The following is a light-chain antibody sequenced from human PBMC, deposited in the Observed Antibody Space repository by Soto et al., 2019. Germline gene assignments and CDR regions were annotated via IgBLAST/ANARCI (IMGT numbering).Light chain of an antibody. Sequence: QPALTQPASGSGSPGQSITISCTGTSSDIGAYNFVSWYQQHPGKAPKLMLYDVNIRPSGVSNRFSGSKSGNTASLTISGLQAEDEADYYCTSWTTSTTMIFGGGTKVTVL. CDR2: DVN. CDR3: TSWTTSTTMI. V-gene: IGLV2-14*03. CDR1: SSDIGAYNF. J-gene: IGLJ2*01.